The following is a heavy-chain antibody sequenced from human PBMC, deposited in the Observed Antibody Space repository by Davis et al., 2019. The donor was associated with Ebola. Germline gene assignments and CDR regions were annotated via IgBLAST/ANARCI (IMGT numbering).Heavy chain of an antibody. CDR2: ISYDGSNK. Sequence: PGGSLRLSCAASGFTFSSYAMHWVRQAPGKGLEWVAVISYDGSNKYYADSVKGRFTISRDNSKNTLYLQMNSLRAEDTAVYYCARVGGLHNAFDIWGQGTMVTVSS. D-gene: IGHD5-24*01. CDR3: ARVGGLHNAFDI. CDR1: GFTFSSYA. J-gene: IGHJ3*02. V-gene: IGHV3-30-3*01.